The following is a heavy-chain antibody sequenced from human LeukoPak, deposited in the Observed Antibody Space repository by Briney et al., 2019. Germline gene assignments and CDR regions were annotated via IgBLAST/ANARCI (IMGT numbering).Heavy chain of an antibody. CDR1: GFTFSSYA. CDR2: ISYDGSNK. CDR3: ARTLVYYYYGMDV. Sequence: GGSLRLSCAASGFTFSSYAMHWVRQAPGKGLEWVAVISYDGSNKYYADSVKGRFTISRDNSKNTLYLQMNSLRAEDTAVYYCARTLVYYYYGMDVWGQGTTDTVSS. J-gene: IGHJ6*02. V-gene: IGHV3-30-3*01.